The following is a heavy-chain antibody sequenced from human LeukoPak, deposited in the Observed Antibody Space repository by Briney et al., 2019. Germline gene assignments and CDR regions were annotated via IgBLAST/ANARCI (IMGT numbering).Heavy chain of an antibody. CDR2: MNPNSGNT. V-gene: IGHV1-8*01. J-gene: IGHJ5*02. D-gene: IGHD1-26*01. CDR1: GYTFTNYD. CDR3: ARDIAGATKGGWFDT. Sequence: ASVKVSCKASGYTFTNYDINWVRQATGQGLEWMGWMNPNSGNTGYAQKFQGRVTMTRNTSISTAYMKLSSLRSEDTALCYCARDIAGATKGGWFDTWGQGTPVTVSS.